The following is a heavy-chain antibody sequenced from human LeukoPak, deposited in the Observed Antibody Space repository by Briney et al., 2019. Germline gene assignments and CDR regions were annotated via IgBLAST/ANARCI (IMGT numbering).Heavy chain of an antibody. V-gene: IGHV4-59*01. CDR2: IYYSGST. Sequence: SETLSLTCTVSGGSISSYYWSWIRQPPGKGLEWIGYIYYSGSTNYNPSLKSRVTISVDTSKNQFSLKLSSVTAADTAVYYCARVVKSSSSCPDYWGQGTLVTVSS. D-gene: IGHD6-13*01. CDR3: ARVVKSSSSCPDY. CDR1: GGSISSYY. J-gene: IGHJ4*02.